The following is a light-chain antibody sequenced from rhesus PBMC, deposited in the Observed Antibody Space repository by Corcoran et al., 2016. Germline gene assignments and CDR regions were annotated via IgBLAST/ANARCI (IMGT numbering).Light chain of an antibody. J-gene: IGKJ4*01. V-gene: IGKV1-28*03. Sequence: DIQMTQSPSSLSASIGDTVTITCRASQGIGSYLTWFQQKPGKAPKLLIHDAASLESGVPTRFCGSGSWTDFTLTISSLQAEDFAVYYCLQQSAYPLTFGGGTKV. CDR3: LQQSAYPLT. CDR1: QGIGSY. CDR2: DAA.